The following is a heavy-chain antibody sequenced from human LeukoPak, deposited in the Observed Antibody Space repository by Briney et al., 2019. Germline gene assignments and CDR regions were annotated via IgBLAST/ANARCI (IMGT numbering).Heavy chain of an antibody. CDR2: IYSDNT. J-gene: IGHJ4*02. Sequence: GGSLRLSCTVSGFTFSSNSMSWVRQAPGKGLEWVSFIYSDNTHYSDSVKGRFTISRDNSKNTLYLQMNSLRAEDTAVYYCAKDPGSSGWYLPEDYWGQGTLVTVSS. CDR3: AKDPGSSGWYLPEDY. D-gene: IGHD6-19*01. V-gene: IGHV3-53*01. CDR1: GFTFSSNS.